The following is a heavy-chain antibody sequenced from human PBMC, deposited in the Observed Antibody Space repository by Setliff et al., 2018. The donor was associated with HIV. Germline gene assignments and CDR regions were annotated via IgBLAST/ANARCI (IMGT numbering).Heavy chain of an antibody. CDR1: GGSISTNSYY. V-gene: IGHV4-39*01. CDR2: VHNSGGT. J-gene: IGHJ6*03. Sequence: SETLSLTCTVSGGSISTNSYYWGWIRQSTGKGLEWVGNVHNSGGTNYNPSLKSRVSISVDTSKNQFSLNVNSVTAPDTAVYYCVRHTRDTSLAHYYYYIDVWGKGTTVTVSS. D-gene: IGHD5-18*01. CDR3: VRHTRDTSLAHYYYYIDV.